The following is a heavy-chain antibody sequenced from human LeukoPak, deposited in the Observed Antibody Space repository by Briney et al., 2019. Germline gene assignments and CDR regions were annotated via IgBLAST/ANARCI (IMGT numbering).Heavy chain of an antibody. Sequence: PGGSLRLSCAASGFTFSSYAMSWVRQPPGKGLEWVSHISGSRITTYYADSVKGRFTISRDNSKNTLYLQMNSLRAEDTAVYYCARSGATIRGYYFDYWGQGTLVTVSS. J-gene: IGHJ4*02. V-gene: IGHV3-23*01. CDR1: GFTFSSYA. CDR3: ARSGATIRGYYFDY. CDR2: ISGSRITT. D-gene: IGHD1-26*01.